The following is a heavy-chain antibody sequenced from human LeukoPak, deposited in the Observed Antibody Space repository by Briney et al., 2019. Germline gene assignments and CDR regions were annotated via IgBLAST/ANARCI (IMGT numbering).Heavy chain of an antibody. CDR1: GFTFSSYS. CDR2: ISSSSSYI. CDR3: ARDNSRDYDILTGYYGRSFDY. J-gene: IGHJ4*02. D-gene: IGHD3-9*01. V-gene: IGHV3-21*01. Sequence: PGRSLRLSCAASGFTFSSYSMNWVRQAPGKGLEWVSSISSSSSYIYYADSVKGRFTISRDNAKNSLYLQMNSLRAEDTAVYYCARDNSRDYDILTGYYGRSFDYWGQGTLVAVSS.